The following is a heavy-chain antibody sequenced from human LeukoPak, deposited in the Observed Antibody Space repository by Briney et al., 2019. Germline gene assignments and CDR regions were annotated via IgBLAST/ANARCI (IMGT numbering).Heavy chain of an antibody. D-gene: IGHD2-2*01. CDR2: VYYSGST. CDR3: ARNASSLGAGAFDI. Sequence: SETLSLTCTVSGGSISSSSLYWDWIRPPPGKGLEWLGTVYYSGSTYYNPSLKSPVTISVDTSKNQFSLRLSSVTAADTALYFCARNASSLGAGAFDIWGQGTMVTVSS. V-gene: IGHV4-39*01. J-gene: IGHJ3*02. CDR1: GGSISSSSLY.